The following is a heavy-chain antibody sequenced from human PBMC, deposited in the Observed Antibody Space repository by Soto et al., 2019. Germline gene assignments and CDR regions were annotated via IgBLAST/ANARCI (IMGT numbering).Heavy chain of an antibody. CDR3: AKEWVYDTSGWSFDY. V-gene: IGHV3-30*18. CDR2: ISDDGSNK. J-gene: IGHJ4*02. CDR1: GFTFSSYG. Sequence: GGSLRLSCAASGFTFSSYGMHWVRQAPGKGLEWVAVISDDGSNKYYADSLKGRFTISRDDSKNTLYLQMNSLRAEDTAVYYCAKEWVYDTSGWSFDYWGQGTLVTVSS. D-gene: IGHD3-22*01.